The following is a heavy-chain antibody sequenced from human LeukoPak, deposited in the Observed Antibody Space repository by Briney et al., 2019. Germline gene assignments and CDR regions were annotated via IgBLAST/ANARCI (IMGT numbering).Heavy chain of an antibody. J-gene: IGHJ4*01. CDR2: INGGNGNT. CDR1: GYAFTLYA. Sequence: ASVKVSCKASGYAFTLYAIHWVRQAPGLRLEWMGWINGGNGNTKYSQKFQDRVTITRDTSASTVYMELSSLRSEDTAVFYCARRSNTPDLAYWGQGTLVTVSS. V-gene: IGHV1-3*01. CDR3: ARRSNTPDLAY. D-gene: IGHD5-18*01.